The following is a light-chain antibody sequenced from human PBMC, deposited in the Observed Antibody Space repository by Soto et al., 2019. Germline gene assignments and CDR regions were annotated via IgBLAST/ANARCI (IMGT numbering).Light chain of an antibody. Sequence: QSVLTQPPSASGTPGQRVTISCSGGNFNIGNNAVNWYQQLPGAAPKLLIYSNNQRPSGVPDRFSGSKSGTSASLAISGLQSEDEADYYCAAWDDSLNVLVFGGGTQLTVL. V-gene: IGLV1-44*01. J-gene: IGLJ2*01. CDR1: NFNIGNNA. CDR3: AAWDDSLNVLV. CDR2: SNN.